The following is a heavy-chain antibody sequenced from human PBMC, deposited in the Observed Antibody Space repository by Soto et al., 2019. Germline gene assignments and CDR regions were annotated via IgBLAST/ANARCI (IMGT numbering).Heavy chain of an antibody. CDR1: GFTFSSYG. CDR2: IWYYGSNK. J-gene: IGHJ3*02. CDR3: ARAPDCSGGSCYSTEDAFDI. V-gene: IGHV3-33*01. Sequence: QVQLVESGGGVVQPGRSLRLSCAASGFTFSSYGMHWVRQAPGKGLEWVAVIWYYGSNKYYADSVKGRFTISRDNSKNTLYLQMNSLRAEDTAVYYCARAPDCSGGSCYSTEDAFDIWGQGTMVTVAS. D-gene: IGHD2-15*01.